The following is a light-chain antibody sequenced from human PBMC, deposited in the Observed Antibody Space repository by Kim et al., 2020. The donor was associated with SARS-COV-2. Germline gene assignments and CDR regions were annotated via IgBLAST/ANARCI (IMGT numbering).Light chain of an antibody. CDR3: QQYYSSPLT. J-gene: IGKJ4*01. CDR1: QSILYTSNDKNY. V-gene: IGKV4-1*01. Sequence: DIVMTQSPDSLAVSLGERATINCKSSQSILYTSNDKNYLAWYQQKPGQPPQLIIYWASTRQSGVPDRFSGSGSGTDFTLTISSLQAEDVALYYCQQYYSSPLTFGGGTKVDIK. CDR2: WAS.